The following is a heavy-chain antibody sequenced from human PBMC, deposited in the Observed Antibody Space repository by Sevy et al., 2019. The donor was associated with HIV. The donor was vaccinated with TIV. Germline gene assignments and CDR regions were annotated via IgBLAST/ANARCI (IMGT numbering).Heavy chain of an antibody. CDR3: AREGSSPNAFDI. CDR2: IKQDGSEK. D-gene: IGHD6-13*01. J-gene: IGHJ3*02. Sequence: GESLKISCAVSGFTFSSFWMSWVRQAPGKGLEWMANIKQDGSEKYYVDSVKGRFTISRDNAKNSLYLQMNSLRAEDTAVYYCAREGSSPNAFDIWGQGTMVTVSS. V-gene: IGHV3-7*01. CDR1: GFTFSSFW.